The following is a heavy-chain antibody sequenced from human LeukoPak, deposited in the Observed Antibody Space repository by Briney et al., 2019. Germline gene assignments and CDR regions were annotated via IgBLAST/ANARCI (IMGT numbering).Heavy chain of an antibody. Sequence: GGSLRPSCAASGFTFSSYGMHWVRQAPGKGLEWVAVISYDGSNKYYADSVKGRFTISRDNSKNTLYLQMNSLRAEDTAVYYCAKDASYGWDYWGQGTLVTVSS. CDR2: ISYDGSNK. V-gene: IGHV3-30*18. D-gene: IGHD4-17*01. J-gene: IGHJ4*02. CDR1: GFTFSSYG. CDR3: AKDASYGWDY.